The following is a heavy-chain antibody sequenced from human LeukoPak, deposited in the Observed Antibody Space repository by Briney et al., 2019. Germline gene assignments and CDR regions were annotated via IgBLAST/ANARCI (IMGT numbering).Heavy chain of an antibody. D-gene: IGHD5-24*01. V-gene: IGHV3-11*05. Sequence: GGSLRLSCAASGFTFSNAWMSWVRQAPGKGLEWLSYISSSSSYTNYADSVKGRFTISRDNAKNSLYLQMNSLRAEDTAVYYCATDPRGDGYNFYFNYWGQGTLVTVSS. CDR2: ISSSSSYT. CDR1: GFTFSNAW. J-gene: IGHJ4*02. CDR3: ATDPRGDGYNFYFNY.